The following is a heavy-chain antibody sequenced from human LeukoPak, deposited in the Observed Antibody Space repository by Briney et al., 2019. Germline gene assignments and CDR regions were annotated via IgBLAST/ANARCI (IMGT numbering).Heavy chain of an antibody. CDR3: ARRRGSGSHYYYGMDV. Sequence: GASVKVSCKASGYTFTGYYMHWVGEARGQGLEWMGWINPNSGGTNYAQKFQGRVTMTRDTSISPAYMELSRLRSDDTAVYYCARRRGSGSHYYYGMDVWGQGTTVTASS. J-gene: IGHJ6*02. CDR1: GYTFTGYY. V-gene: IGHV1-2*02. CDR2: INPNSGGT. D-gene: IGHD3-10*01.